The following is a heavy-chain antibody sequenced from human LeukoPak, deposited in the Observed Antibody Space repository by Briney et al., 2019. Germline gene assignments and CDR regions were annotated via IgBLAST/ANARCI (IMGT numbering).Heavy chain of an antibody. V-gene: IGHV4-34*01. CDR1: GGSFSGYY. J-gene: IGHJ4*02. CDR2: INHSGST. D-gene: IGHD3-10*01. Sequence: SETLSLTCAVYGGSFSGYYWSWIRQPPGKGLEWIGEINHSGSTNYNPSLKSRDTISVDTSKNQFSLKLSSVTAADTAVYYCARWYYYGSGSSQWGQGTLVTVSS. CDR3: ARWYYYGSGSSQ.